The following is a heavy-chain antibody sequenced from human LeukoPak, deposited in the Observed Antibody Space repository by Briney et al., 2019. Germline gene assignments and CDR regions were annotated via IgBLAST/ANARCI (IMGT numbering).Heavy chain of an antibody. Sequence: QPGRSLRLSCAASGFTFSSYAMHWVRQAPGKGLEWVAVISYDGSNKYYADSVKGRFTISRDNSKNTLYLQMNSLRAEDTAVYYCARDPPSGYCSGGSRYPYYYYGMDVWGQGTTVTVSS. D-gene: IGHD2-15*01. J-gene: IGHJ6*02. CDR3: ARDPPSGYCSGGSRYPYYYYGMDV. CDR1: GFTFSSYA. V-gene: IGHV3-30-3*01. CDR2: ISYDGSNK.